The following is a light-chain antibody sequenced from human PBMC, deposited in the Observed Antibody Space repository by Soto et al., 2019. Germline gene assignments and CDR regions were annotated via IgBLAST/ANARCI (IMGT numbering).Light chain of an antibody. J-gene: IGKJ1*01. CDR3: QQYNSYPWT. Sequence: DIQMTQSPSTLSASVGDRVTITCRASQSNGSRLAWYQQKPGKAPNLLIYKASTLESGDPRRFSGSGSGTEFTLTISSLQPDDFATYYCQQYNSYPWTFGQGTKVDIK. CDR1: QSNGSR. CDR2: KAS. V-gene: IGKV1-5*03.